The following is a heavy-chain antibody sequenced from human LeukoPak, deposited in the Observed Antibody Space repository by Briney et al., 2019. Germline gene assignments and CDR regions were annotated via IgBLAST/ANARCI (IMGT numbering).Heavy chain of an antibody. Sequence: GGSLRLSCAASGFTFSSYWMSWVRQAPGKGLEWVANIKQDGSEKYCVDAVKGRFTISRDNAKNSLYLQMNSLRAEDTAAYYCARDPVRTSGIASTREFDYWGQGTLVTVSS. J-gene: IGHJ4*02. CDR3: ARDPVRTSGIASTREFDY. CDR2: IKQDGSEK. D-gene: IGHD6-13*01. V-gene: IGHV3-7*01. CDR1: GFTFSSYW.